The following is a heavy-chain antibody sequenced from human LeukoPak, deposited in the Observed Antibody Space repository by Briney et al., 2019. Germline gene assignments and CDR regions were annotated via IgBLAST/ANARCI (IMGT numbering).Heavy chain of an antibody. V-gene: IGHV3-21*01. Sequence: GGSLRLSCAASGLTFSRYSMNWVRQAPGKGLEWVSSISSGSSYIYYADSVKGRFTISRDNAKKSLYLQMNSLRAEDTAVYYCARGHGYNWNYEGWFDPWGQGTLVTVSS. CDR1: GLTFSRYS. CDR3: ARGHGYNWNYEGWFDP. J-gene: IGHJ5*02. CDR2: ISSGSSYI. D-gene: IGHD1-7*01.